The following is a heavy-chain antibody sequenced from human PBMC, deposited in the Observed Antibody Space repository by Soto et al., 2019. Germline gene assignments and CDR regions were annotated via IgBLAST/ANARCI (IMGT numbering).Heavy chain of an antibody. D-gene: IGHD5-12*01. CDR3: TTEDRGYDGSFDP. CDR2: IKSKTDGGTT. Sequence: GGSLRLSCAASGFTFSNAWMSWVRQAPGKGLEWVGRIKSKTDGGTTDYAAPVKGRFTISRDDSKNTLYLQMNSLKTEDTAVYYCTTEDRGYDGSFDPWGQGTLVTVSS. J-gene: IGHJ5*02. V-gene: IGHV3-15*01. CDR1: GFTFSNAW.